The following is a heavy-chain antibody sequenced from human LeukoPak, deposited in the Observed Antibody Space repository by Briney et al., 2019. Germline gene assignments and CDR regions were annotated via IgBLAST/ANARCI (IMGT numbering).Heavy chain of an antibody. CDR1: GFTFARHS. J-gene: IGHJ3*02. D-gene: IGHD3-16*01. Sequence: GGSLRLSCAASGFTFARHSMSWVRQAPGKGLEWVSNINTGETTFYADSVKGRFTISRDFFNNTLFLQMNSLRDEDTAVYYCTRGSFDMWGLGTMVTVS. CDR2: INTGETT. CDR3: TRGSFDM. V-gene: IGHV3-23*01.